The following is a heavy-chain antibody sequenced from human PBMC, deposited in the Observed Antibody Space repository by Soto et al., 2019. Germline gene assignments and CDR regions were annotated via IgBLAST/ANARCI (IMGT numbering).Heavy chain of an antibody. J-gene: IGHJ4*02. CDR1: GYTFTSYG. V-gene: IGHV1-18*04. CDR3: ARVGFDFWSGHSFDY. D-gene: IGHD3-3*01. Sequence: ASVKVSCKASGYTFTSYGISWVRQAPGQGLEWMGWISAYNGNTNYAQKLQGRVTMTTDTSTSTAYMELRSLRSDDTAVYYCARVGFDFWSGHSFDYWGQGTLVTVSS. CDR2: ISAYNGNT.